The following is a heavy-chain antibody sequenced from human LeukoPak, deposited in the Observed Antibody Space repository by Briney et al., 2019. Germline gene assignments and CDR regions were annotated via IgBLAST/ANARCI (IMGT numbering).Heavy chain of an antibody. CDR3: ARGNGDYGEYFQH. Sequence: GGSLRLSCAASGFTFSSYSMNWVRQAPGKGLEWVSSISSSSSYIYYADSAKGRFTISRDNAKNSLYLQMNSLRAEDTAVYYCARGNGDYGEYFQHWGQGTLVTVSS. V-gene: IGHV3-21*01. J-gene: IGHJ1*01. D-gene: IGHD4-17*01. CDR2: ISSSSSYI. CDR1: GFTFSSYS.